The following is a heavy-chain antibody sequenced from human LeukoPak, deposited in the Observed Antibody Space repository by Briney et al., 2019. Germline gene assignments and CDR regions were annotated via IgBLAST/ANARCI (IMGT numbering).Heavy chain of an antibody. V-gene: IGHV4-38-2*02. CDR1: GGSISSYY. J-gene: IGHJ6*03. Sequence: SETLSLTCTVSGGSISSYYWGWIRQPPGKGLEWIGSIYHSGSTYYNPSLKSRVTISVDTSKNQFSLKLSSVTAADTAVYYCARVRLGRGYSYGYEYYYMDVWGKGTTVTVSS. D-gene: IGHD5-18*01. CDR3: ARVRLGRGYSYGYEYYYMDV. CDR2: IYHSGST.